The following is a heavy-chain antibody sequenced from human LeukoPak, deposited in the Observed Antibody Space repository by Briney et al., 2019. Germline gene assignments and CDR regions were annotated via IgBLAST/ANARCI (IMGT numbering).Heavy chain of an antibody. CDR2: IHPADSNT. Sequence: GESLKISCKASGHSFTDYWIGWVRQMPGKGLEWMGIIHPADSNTLYSPSFQGQVTISADKSISNAYLQWSSLKASDTAIYYCARRYYHSTEFDPWGQGTLVTVSS. CDR3: ARRYYHSTEFDP. CDR1: GHSFTDYW. D-gene: IGHD3-22*01. V-gene: IGHV5-51*01. J-gene: IGHJ5*02.